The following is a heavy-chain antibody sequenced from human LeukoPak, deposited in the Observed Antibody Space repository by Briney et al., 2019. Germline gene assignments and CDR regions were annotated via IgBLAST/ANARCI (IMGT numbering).Heavy chain of an antibody. CDR2: IIPIFGTA. J-gene: IGHJ4*02. V-gene: IGHV1-69*05. D-gene: IGHD1-26*01. CDR3: ARDMGYSGSYSFDY. Sequence: GASVKVSCKASGYTFTSYGISWVRQAPGQGLEWMGGIIPIFGTANYAQKFQGRVTITTDESTSTAYMELSSLRSEDTAVYYCARDMGYSGSYSFDYWGQGTLVTVSS. CDR1: GYTFTSYG.